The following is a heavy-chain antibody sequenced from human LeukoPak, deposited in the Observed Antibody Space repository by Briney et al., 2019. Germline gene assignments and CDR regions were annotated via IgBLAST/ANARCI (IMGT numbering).Heavy chain of an antibody. Sequence: SETLSLTCTVSGGSISSSSYYWGWIRQPPGKGLEWIGSIYCSGSTYYNPSLKSRVTISVDTSKNQFSLKLSSVTAADTAVYYCESQGSGCYRVLYYYYYGMDVWGQGTTVTVSS. CDR3: ESQGSGCYRVLYYYYYGMDV. V-gene: IGHV4-39*01. CDR2: IYCSGST. CDR1: GGSISSSSYY. J-gene: IGHJ6*02. D-gene: IGHD3-10*01.